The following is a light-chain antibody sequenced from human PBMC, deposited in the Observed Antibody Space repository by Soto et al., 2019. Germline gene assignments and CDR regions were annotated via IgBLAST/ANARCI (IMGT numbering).Light chain of an antibody. J-gene: IGKJ5*01. CDR2: DAS. V-gene: IGKV1-5*01. CDR3: QQYNSYWIT. Sequence: DIQMTQSPSTLSASVGDRVIITCRASESISNWLAWYQQKPGKVPKLLIYDASSLESGVPSRFSGSGSGTEFTLTISSLKPDDFATYYCQQYNSYWITFGQGTRLEIK. CDR1: ESISNW.